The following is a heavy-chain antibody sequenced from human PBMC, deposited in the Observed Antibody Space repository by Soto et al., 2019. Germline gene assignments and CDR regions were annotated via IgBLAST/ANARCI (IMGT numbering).Heavy chain of an antibody. CDR1: GFTFSSYG. D-gene: IGHD2-2*02. V-gene: IGHV3-33*01. J-gene: IGHJ6*02. Sequence: PGGSLRLSCAASGFTFSSYGMHWVRQAPGKGLEWVAVIWYDGSNKYYADSVKGRFTISRDNSKNTLYLQMNSLRAEDTAVYYCARELGYCSSTSCYKGYYGMDVWGPGTTVTVSS. CDR2: IWYDGSNK. CDR3: ARELGYCSSTSCYKGYYGMDV.